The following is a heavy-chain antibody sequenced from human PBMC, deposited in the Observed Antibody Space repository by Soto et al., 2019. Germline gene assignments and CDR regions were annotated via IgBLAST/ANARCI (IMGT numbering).Heavy chain of an antibody. J-gene: IGHJ4*02. CDR3: AADLRGYSYGIDY. D-gene: IGHD5-18*01. Sequence: ASETLSLTCTVSGGSISSGGYYWSWIRQHPGKGLEWIGYIYYSGSTYYNPSLKSRVTISVDTSKNQFSLKLSSVTAADTAVYYCAADLRGYSYGIDYWGQGTLVTVSS. CDR1: GGSISSGGYY. V-gene: IGHV4-31*03. CDR2: IYYSGST.